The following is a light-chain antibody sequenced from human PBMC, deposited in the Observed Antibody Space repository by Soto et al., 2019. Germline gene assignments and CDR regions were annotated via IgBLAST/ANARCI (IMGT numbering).Light chain of an antibody. CDR2: WAS. CDR3: QQYYSTPET. J-gene: IGKJ2*01. CDR1: QSVLYSSNNKNY. Sequence: DIVMTQSPDSLAVSLGERATINCKSSQSVLYSSNNKNYLAWYQQKPGQPPKLLISWASTRESGVPDRFSGSGSGTDFKITISSRQAEDVAVYYSQQYYSTPETSGQAKKLEIK. V-gene: IGKV4-1*01.